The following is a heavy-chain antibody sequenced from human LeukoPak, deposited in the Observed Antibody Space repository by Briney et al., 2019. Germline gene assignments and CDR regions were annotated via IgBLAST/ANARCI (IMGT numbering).Heavy chain of an antibody. J-gene: IGHJ4*02. V-gene: IGHV5-10-1*01. CDR1: GYNFTSYW. CDR3: AAFRYCSGGSCYHADN. Sequence: GESLKISCKGSGYNFTSYWISWVRQMPGKGLEWMGRIDPSDSYTNYSPSFQGHVTISADKSISTAYLQWSSLKASDTAMYYCAAFRYCSGGSCYHADNWGQGTLVTVSS. CDR2: IDPSDSYT. D-gene: IGHD2-15*01.